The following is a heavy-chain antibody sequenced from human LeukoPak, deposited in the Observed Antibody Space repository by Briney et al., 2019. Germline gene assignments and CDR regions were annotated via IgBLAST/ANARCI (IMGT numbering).Heavy chain of an antibody. CDR2: ISAYNGNT. Sequence: ASVMVSCKASGYTFTSYGISWVRQAPGQGLEWMGWISAYNGNTNYAQKLQGRVTMTTDTSTSTAYMELRSLRSDDTAVYYCARGSYGDYVEGDFDYWGQGTLVTVSS. D-gene: IGHD4-17*01. V-gene: IGHV1-18*01. CDR1: GYTFTSYG. CDR3: ARGSYGDYVEGDFDY. J-gene: IGHJ4*02.